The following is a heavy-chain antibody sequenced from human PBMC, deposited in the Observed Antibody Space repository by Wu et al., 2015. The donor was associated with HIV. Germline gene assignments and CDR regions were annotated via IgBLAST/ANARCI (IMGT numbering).Heavy chain of an antibody. Sequence: QVHLLQSGAEVKKPGSSVKVSCKAFGGTFSTYAISWVRQAPGQGLEWMGGSSLSFGHQNYAQKFQGRVTITADESTNTAYMELSSLRSEDTAVYFCARTSSYQLASGVVNYYFYYLDVWGKGTTVTVSS. D-gene: IGHD2-2*01. CDR3: ARTSSYQLASGVVNYYFYYLDV. CDR2: SSLSFGHQ. CDR1: GGTFSTYA. V-gene: IGHV1-69*12. J-gene: IGHJ6*03.